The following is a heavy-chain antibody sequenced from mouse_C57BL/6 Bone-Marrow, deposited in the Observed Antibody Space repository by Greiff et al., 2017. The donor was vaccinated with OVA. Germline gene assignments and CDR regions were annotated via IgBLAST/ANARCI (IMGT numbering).Heavy chain of an antibody. CDR2: IHPNSGST. V-gene: IGHV1-64*01. Sequence: QVQLQQPGAELVQPGASVKLSCKASGYTFTSYWMHWVKQRPGQGLEWIGMIHPNSGSTNYNEKFKSKATLTVDKSSRTAYMQLSSLTSEDSAVYYCARDSNYFDWYFDVWGTGTTVTVTS. J-gene: IGHJ1*03. CDR1: GYTFTSYW. CDR3: ARDSNYFDWYFDV. D-gene: IGHD2-5*01.